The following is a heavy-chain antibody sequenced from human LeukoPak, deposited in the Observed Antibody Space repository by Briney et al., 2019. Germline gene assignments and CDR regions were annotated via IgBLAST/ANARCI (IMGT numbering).Heavy chain of an antibody. CDR1: GGSISSYY. D-gene: IGHD4-17*01. Sequence: SETLSLACTVSGGSISSYYWSWIRQPAGKGLEWIGRIYTSGSTNYNPSLKSRVTISVDTSKNQFSLKLSSVTAADTAVYYCARVVDYGDYGSPGYYYYMDVWGKGTTVTVSS. CDR2: IYTSGST. J-gene: IGHJ6*03. V-gene: IGHV4-4*07. CDR3: ARVVDYGDYGSPGYYYYMDV.